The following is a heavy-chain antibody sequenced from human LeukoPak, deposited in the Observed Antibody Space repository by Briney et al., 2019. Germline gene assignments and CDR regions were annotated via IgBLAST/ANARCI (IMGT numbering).Heavy chain of an antibody. J-gene: IGHJ4*02. Sequence: ASVKVSCKASGYTFTVNYVNWVRQAPGQGLEWMGWINASSRGANYAQRFQGWVTMTRDTSISTAYMELSRLRSDDTAVYYCARGSYLDYWGQGTLVTVSS. CDR2: INASSRGA. CDR1: GYTFTVNY. V-gene: IGHV1-2*04. CDR3: ARGSYLDY.